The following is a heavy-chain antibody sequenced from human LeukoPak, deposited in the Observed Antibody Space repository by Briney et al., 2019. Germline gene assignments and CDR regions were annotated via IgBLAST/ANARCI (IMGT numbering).Heavy chain of an antibody. CDR2: IYSGGST. V-gene: IGHV3-53*01. Sequence: QSGGSLRLSCTASGFTVSSNYMSWVRQAPGKGLEWVSVIYSGGSTYYADSVKGRFTISRDNSKNTLYLQMNSLRAEDTAVYYCARGPACIAAAGGDTFDIWGQGTMVTVSS. CDR3: ARGPACIAAAGGDTFDI. J-gene: IGHJ3*02. D-gene: IGHD6-13*01. CDR1: GFTVSSNY.